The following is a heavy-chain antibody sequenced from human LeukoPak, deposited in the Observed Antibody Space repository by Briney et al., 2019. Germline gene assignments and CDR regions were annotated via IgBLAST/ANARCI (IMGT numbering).Heavy chain of an antibody. Sequence: ASVKVSCKASGYTFTGYYIHWVRQAPGQGLEWMGWINPHSGGTNYAQKFQGGVTMTRDTSITTAYMELSSLRSDDTAVYYCARDSPYDYVWGSYRPQFDYWGQGTLVTVSS. V-gene: IGHV1-2*02. CDR3: ARDSPYDYVWGSYRPQFDY. CDR1: GYTFTGYY. J-gene: IGHJ4*02. D-gene: IGHD3-16*02. CDR2: INPHSGGT.